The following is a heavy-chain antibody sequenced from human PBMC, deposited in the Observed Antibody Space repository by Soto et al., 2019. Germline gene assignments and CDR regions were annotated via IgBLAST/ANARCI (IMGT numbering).Heavy chain of an antibody. V-gene: IGHV4-31*03. CDR1: GGSISNGGYY. CDR3: ARVRGSGSYAAYYFDS. CDR2: IHYSGST. J-gene: IGHJ4*01. D-gene: IGHD3-10*01. Sequence: PSETLSLTCTVSGGSISNGGYYWNWVRQHPGKGLEWIGYIHYSGSTSYNPSLESRVTISVDTSKDQFSLKLRSVTAADTAVYYCARVRGSGSYAAYYFDSWGQGTLVTVSS.